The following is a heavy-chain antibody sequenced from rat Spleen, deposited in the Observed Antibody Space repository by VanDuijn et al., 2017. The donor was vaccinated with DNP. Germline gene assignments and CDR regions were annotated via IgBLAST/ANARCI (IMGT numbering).Heavy chain of an antibody. CDR2: ISPSGGST. CDR1: GFTFSNYD. V-gene: IGHV5-19*01. D-gene: IGHD1-9*01. CDR3: ATHYTYYGYNFY. J-gene: IGHJ2*01. Sequence: EVQLVESGGGLVQPGRSLKLSCAASGFTFSNYDMAWVRQAPTKGLEWVASISPSGGSTYYRDSVKGRFTISRDNAKSTLYLQMDSLRSEDTATYYCATHYTYYGYNFYWGQGVMVTVSS.